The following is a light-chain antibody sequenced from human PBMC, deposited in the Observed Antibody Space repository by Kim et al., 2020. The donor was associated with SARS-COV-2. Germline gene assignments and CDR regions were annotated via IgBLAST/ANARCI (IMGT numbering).Light chain of an antibody. V-gene: IGLV3-19*01. CDR2: GGN. CDR1: ILRTYF. Sequence: SSELTQDPAVSVALGQTVRITCQGDILRTYFAAWFQQKPGQAPVLVIYGGNNRPSGIPDRFSGSTSGNTASLSISGSQAEDEADYYCTCRDNSGYHYVFGTGTKVTVL. CDR3: TCRDNSGYHYV. J-gene: IGLJ1*01.